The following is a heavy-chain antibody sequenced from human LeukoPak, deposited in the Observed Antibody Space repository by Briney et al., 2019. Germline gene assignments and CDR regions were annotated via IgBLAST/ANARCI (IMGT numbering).Heavy chain of an antibody. CDR1: GFTFSSYA. V-gene: IGHV3-23*01. CDR3: ACGGIRPGAY. CDR2: ISGSGGST. J-gene: IGHJ4*02. Sequence: RGSLRLSCAASGFTFSSYAMSWVRHAPGKGLEWVSAISGSGGSTYYADSVRGRFTISRDNSKNTLYLQMNSLRAEDTAVYYCACGGIRPGAYWGQGTLVTVSS. D-gene: IGHD5-18*01.